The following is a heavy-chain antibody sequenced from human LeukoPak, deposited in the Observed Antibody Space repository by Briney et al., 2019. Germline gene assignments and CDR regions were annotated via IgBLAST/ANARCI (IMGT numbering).Heavy chain of an antibody. V-gene: IGHV1-2*02. Sequence: ASVKVSCKASGYTFTDYYMHWVRQAPGQGLEWMGWINPNSGGTNYAQKFQGRVIMTRDTSIRTAYMDLNRLISDDTAVYYCARGSYYYDSGGYYNWYFDLWGRGTLVTVSS. CDR1: GYTFTDYY. CDR2: INPNSGGT. J-gene: IGHJ2*01. D-gene: IGHD3-22*01. CDR3: ARGSYYYDSGGYYNWYFDL.